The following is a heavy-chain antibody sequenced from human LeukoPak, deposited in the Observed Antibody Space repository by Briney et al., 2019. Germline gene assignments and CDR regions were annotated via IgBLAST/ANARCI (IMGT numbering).Heavy chain of an antibody. CDR3: ARDQTGITVAATGWFDP. CDR2: ISNSGTTR. V-gene: IGHV3-11*04. Sequence: GGSLRLSCAASEFTFSDYYMSWIRQAPGRGLEWVSYISNSGTTRYYADSVKGRFTISRDNAKNSLYLQMNSLRAEDTAVYYCARDQTGITVAATGWFDPWGQGTLVTVSS. J-gene: IGHJ5*02. D-gene: IGHD6-19*01. CDR1: EFTFSDYY.